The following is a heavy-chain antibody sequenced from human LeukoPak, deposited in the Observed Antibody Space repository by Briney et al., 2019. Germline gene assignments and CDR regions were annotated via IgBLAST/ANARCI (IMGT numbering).Heavy chain of an antibody. J-gene: IGHJ4*02. CDR1: GYTFTSYG. CDR3: ARGVLRYFDWLLPQDY. Sequence: ASVKVSCKASGYTFTSYGISWVRQAPGQGLEWMGWISAYNGNTNYAQKLQGRVTMTTDTSTSTAYMELRSLRSDDTAVYYCARGVLRYFDWLLPQDYWGQGTLVTVSS. D-gene: IGHD3-9*01. CDR2: ISAYNGNT. V-gene: IGHV1-18*01.